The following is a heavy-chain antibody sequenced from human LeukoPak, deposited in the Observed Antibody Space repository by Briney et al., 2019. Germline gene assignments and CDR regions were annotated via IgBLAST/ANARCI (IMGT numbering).Heavy chain of an antibody. CDR2: IKSKIDGGTI. V-gene: IGHV3-15*01. J-gene: IGHJ4*02. CDR1: GFTFSDAW. CDR3: TTRRQDGC. D-gene: IGHD6-25*01. Sequence: GGSLRLSCVGSGFTFSDAWISWVRQAPGKELEWVGRIKSKIDGGTIDYAAPVKGRFTISRDDSRNTLYLQMNSLKTEDTAVYYCTTRRQDGCWGQGTLVTVSS.